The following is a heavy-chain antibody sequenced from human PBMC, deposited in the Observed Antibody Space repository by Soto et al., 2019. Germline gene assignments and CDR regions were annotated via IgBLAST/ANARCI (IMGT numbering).Heavy chain of an antibody. CDR1: GFTFSSYS. D-gene: IGHD2-15*01. J-gene: IGHJ3*02. V-gene: IGHV3-21*01. CDR2: ISSSSSYI. CDR3: ARSVVVAATLNAFDI. Sequence: EVQLVESGGGLVKPGGSLRLSCAASGFTFSSYSMNWVRQAPGKGLEWVSSISSSSSYIYYADSVKGRFTISRDNAKNSLYLQMNSLRAEDTAVYYCARSVVVAATLNAFDIWGQGTMVTVSS.